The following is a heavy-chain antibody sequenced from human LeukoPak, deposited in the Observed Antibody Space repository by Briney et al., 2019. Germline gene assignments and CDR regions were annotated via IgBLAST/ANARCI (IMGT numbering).Heavy chain of an antibody. D-gene: IGHD6-13*01. V-gene: IGHV3-53*01. CDR2: IYAGGAT. CDR3: ASSLYSSGWSLNSGAFDI. Sequence: PGGSLRLSCAASGFTVSNKYMSWVRLAPGKGLEWVSVIYAGGATYYADSVKGRFTISRDNSKNTLYLQMNTLRADDTAMYYCASSLYSSGWSLNSGAFDIWGQGTMVTVSS. CDR1: GFTVSNKY. J-gene: IGHJ3*02.